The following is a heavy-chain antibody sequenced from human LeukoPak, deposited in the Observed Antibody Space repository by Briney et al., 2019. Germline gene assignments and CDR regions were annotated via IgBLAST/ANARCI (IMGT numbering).Heavy chain of an antibody. CDR1: GGSISSGGHS. CDR3: AREVGGTGVFDY. CDR2: IYHSGST. Sequence: NPSETLSLTCTVSGGSISSGGHSWSWIRQPPGKGLEWIGYIYHSGSTYYNPSLKSRVTISVDRSKNQFSLKLSSVTAADTAVYYCAREVGGTGVFDYWGQGTLVTVSS. V-gene: IGHV4-30-2*01. J-gene: IGHJ4*02. D-gene: IGHD3-10*01.